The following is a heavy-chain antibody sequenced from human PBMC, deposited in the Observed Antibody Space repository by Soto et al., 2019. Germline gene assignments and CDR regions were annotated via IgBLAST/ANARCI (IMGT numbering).Heavy chain of an antibody. CDR2: IYSGGWT. V-gene: IGHV3-53*01. J-gene: IGHJ6*02. Sequence: EVQLVESGGGLIQPGGSLRLSCAASGFNVSSNFMNWVRQAPGKGLEWVSVIYSGGWTYYADSVRGRFTMSRDKSKYTVYVQMDSLRAEDTAVYDCAREKYGMDVWGQGTTVTVSS. CDR1: GFNVSSNF. CDR3: AREKYGMDV.